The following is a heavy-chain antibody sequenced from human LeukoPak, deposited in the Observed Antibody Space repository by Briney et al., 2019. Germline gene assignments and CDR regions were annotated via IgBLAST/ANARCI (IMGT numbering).Heavy chain of an antibody. D-gene: IGHD6-6*01. Sequence: SVKVSCKASGGTFSSYAISWVRQAPGQGLEWMGRIIPIFGTANYAQKFRGRVTITTEESTRTAYIELSSLRSEDTAVYYCARGGLQGVLYGSSSFWFDPWGQGTLVTVSS. CDR1: GGTFSSYA. CDR2: IIPIFGTA. CDR3: ARGGLQGVLYGSSSFWFDP. V-gene: IGHV1-69*05. J-gene: IGHJ5*02.